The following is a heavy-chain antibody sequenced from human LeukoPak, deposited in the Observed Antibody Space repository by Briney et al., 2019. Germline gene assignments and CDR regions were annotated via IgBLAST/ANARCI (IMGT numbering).Heavy chain of an antibody. Sequence: SETLSLTCAVSGGSISSCGYSWSWIRQPPGKGLEWIGYIYHSGSTYYNPSLKSRVTISVDRSKNQFSLKLSSVTAADTAVYYCASLGYCSGTSCTDYWGQGTLVTVSS. CDR2: IYHSGST. D-gene: IGHD2-2*01. CDR1: GGSISSCGYS. CDR3: ASLGYCSGTSCTDY. V-gene: IGHV4-30-2*01. J-gene: IGHJ4*02.